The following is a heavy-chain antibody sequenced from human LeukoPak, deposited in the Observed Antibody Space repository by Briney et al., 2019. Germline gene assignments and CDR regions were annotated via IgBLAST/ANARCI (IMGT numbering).Heavy chain of an antibody. CDR2: IYYSGST. J-gene: IGHJ4*02. V-gene: IGHV4-61*01. CDR3: ARVSVWHYYDSSGSYYFDY. D-gene: IGHD3-22*01. Sequence: SETLSLTCTVSGGSVSSGSYYWSWIRQPPGKGLEWIGYIYYSGSTNYNPSLKSRVTISVDTSKNQFSLKLSSVTAADTAVYYCARVSVWHYYDSSGSYYFDYWGQGTLVTVSS. CDR1: GGSVSSGSYY.